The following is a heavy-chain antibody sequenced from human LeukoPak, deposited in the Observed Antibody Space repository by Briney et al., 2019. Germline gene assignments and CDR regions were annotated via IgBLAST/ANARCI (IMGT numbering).Heavy chain of an antibody. J-gene: IGHJ4*02. D-gene: IGHD5-12*01. CDR3: ARVAGDSGYDGFDY. V-gene: IGHV3-74*01. CDR1: GFTFSNYW. CDR2: INSDGNIT. Sequence: GGSLRLSCAASGFTFSNYWMHWVRQAPGKGPVWVSRINSDGNITTYADSVKGRFAFSRDNAKNALYLEMNSLRADDTAVYYCARVAGDSGYDGFDYWGQGTLVTVSS.